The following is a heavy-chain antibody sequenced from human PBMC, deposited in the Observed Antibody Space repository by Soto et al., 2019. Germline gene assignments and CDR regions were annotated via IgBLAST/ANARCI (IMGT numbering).Heavy chain of an antibody. J-gene: IGHJ5*01. D-gene: IGHD7-27*01. CDR1: GDSISNLDYF. CDR3: ARGRYCLTGRCFPNWFDS. V-gene: IGHV4-30-4*01. CDR2: IYKSATT. Sequence: SETLSLTCSVSGDSISNLDYFWAWIRQPPGQALEYIGYIYKSATTYYNPSFESRVAISVDTPKSQFSLNVTSVTAADTAVYFCARGRYCLTGRCFPNWFDSWGQGALVTSPQ.